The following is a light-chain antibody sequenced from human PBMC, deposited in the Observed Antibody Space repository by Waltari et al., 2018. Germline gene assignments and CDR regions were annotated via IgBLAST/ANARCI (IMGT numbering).Light chain of an antibody. CDR2: EDD. Sequence: SYEVTQPPSVSVSPGQTASITCSGDKLGEKYVSWYQQKPGQSPVVVIYEDDDRPSGIPEPFSGSNSGNTATLTISGTQAMDEADYYCQAWDGSTSTVVFGGGTKVTVL. CDR1: KLGEKY. CDR3: QAWDGSTSTVV. V-gene: IGLV3-1*01. J-gene: IGLJ2*01.